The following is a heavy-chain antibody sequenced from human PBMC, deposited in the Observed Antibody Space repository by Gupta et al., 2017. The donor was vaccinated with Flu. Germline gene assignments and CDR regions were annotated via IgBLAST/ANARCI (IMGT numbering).Heavy chain of an antibody. Sequence: GYIYSSGSTYYNPSLKSRVTISVDTSKNQFSLKLSSVTAADTAVYYCARARGPPEDIVLMVYATGRGETFDIWGQGTMVTVSS. CDR3: ARARGPPEDIVLMVYATGRGETFDI. V-gene: IGHV4-31*02. CDR2: IYSSGST. J-gene: IGHJ3*02. D-gene: IGHD2-8*01.